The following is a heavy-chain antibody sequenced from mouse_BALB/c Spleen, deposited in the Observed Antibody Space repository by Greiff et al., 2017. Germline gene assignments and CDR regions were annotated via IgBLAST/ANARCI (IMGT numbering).Heavy chain of an antibody. V-gene: IGHV3-8*02. J-gene: IGHJ2*01. Sequence: VQLKESGPSLVKPSQTLSLTCSVTGDSITSGYWNWIRKFPGNKLEYMGYISYSGSTYYNPSLKSRISITRDTSKNQYYLQLNSVTTEDTATYYCARYEGITTGYFDYWGQGTTLTVSS. D-gene: IGHD1-1*01. CDR2: ISYSGST. CDR3: ARYEGITTGYFDY. CDR1: GDSITSGY.